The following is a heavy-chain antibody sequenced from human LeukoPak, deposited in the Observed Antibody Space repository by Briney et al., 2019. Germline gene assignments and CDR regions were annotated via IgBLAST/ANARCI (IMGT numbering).Heavy chain of an antibody. CDR3: AKDHYYDSSGYDY. V-gene: IGHV3-23*01. CDR2: ISGSGGST. Sequence: PGGSLRLSCAAFGFTFSSYAMSWVRQAPGKGLEWVSAISGSGGSTYYADSVKGRFTISRDNSKNTLYLQMNSLRAEDTAVYYCAKDHYYDSSGYDYWGQGTLVTVSS. CDR1: GFTFSSYA. J-gene: IGHJ4*02. D-gene: IGHD3-22*01.